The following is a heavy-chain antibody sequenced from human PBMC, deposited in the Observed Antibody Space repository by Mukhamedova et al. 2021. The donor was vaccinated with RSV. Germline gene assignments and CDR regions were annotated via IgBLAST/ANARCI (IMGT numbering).Heavy chain of an antibody. CDR2: INPGAGNT. D-gene: IGHD3-16*01. J-gene: IGHJ4*02. Sequence: EYMGIINPGAGNTRYAQKFQGRVTMTRDTSTSTVYMELSSLRSEGTAVYYCARELPNTFYFDFWGQGTLVTVSS. CDR3: ARELPNTFYFDF. V-gene: IGHV1-46*01.